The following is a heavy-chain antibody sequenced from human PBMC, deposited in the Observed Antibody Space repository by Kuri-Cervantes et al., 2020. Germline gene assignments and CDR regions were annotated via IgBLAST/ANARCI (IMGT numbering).Heavy chain of an antibody. CDR3: ARGIGWLRTLDY. CDR1: GFTFSSYD. D-gene: IGHD5-12*01. CDR2: IGTAGDT. J-gene: IGHJ4*02. Sequence: GESLKISCAASGFTFSSYDMHWVRQATGKGLEWVSAIGTAGDTYYPGSVKGRFTISRDNAKNSLYLQMNSLRAEDTAVYYCARGIGWLRTLDYWGQGTLVTVSS. V-gene: IGHV3-13*01.